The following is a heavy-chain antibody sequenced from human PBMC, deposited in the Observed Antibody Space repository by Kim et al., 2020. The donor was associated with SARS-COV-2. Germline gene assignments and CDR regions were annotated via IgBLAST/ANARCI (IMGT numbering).Heavy chain of an antibody. CDR2: ISYDGSNK. J-gene: IGHJ6*01. Sequence: GGSLRLSCAASVFTFSSYAMHWVRQAPGKGLEWVAVISYDGSNKYYADSVKGRFTISRDNSKNTLYLQMNSLRAEDTAVYYCARTYRITMVRDLQLNYYG. D-gene: IGHD3-10*01. V-gene: IGHV3-30*04. CDR3: ARTYRITMVRDLQLNYYG. CDR1: VFTFSSYA.